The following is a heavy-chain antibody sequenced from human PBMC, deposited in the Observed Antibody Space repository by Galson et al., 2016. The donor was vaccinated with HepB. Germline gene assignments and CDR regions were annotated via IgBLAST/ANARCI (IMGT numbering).Heavy chain of an antibody. D-gene: IGHD6-19*01. J-gene: IGHJ4*02. CDR3: ASPGGWFRN. V-gene: IGHV3-48*02. Sequence: SLRLSCAVSGFTVSTYNMHWVRQAPGKGPEWIAFTSSSSGVTFYADSVKGRLTISRDNANNSLYLQMNSLRDEDTAVYYCASPGGWFRNWGQGTLVTVSS. CDR1: GFTVSTYN. CDR2: TSSSSGVT.